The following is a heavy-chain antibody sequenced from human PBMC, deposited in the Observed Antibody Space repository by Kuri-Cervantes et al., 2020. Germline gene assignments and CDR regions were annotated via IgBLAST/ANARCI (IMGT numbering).Heavy chain of an antibody. CDR1: GYSISSGYY. CDR2: IYHSGST. V-gene: IGHV4-38-2*01. J-gene: IGHJ5*01. Sequence: SQTLSLTCAVSGYSISSGYYWGWIRQPPGKGLEWIGSIYHSGSTYYNPSLKSRVTISVGTSKNQFSLKLSSMTAADTAVYYCARFVTDWFDSWSQGTLVTVSS. CDR3: ARFVTDWFDS. D-gene: IGHD2-21*02.